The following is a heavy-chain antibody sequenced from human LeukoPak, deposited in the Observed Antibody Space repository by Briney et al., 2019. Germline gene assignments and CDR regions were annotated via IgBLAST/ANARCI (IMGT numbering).Heavy chain of an antibody. CDR1: GFTFDDYA. D-gene: IGHD3-3*01. Sequence: GRSLRLSCAASGFTFDDYAMHWVRQAPGKGLEWVSGISWNSGSIGYADSVKGRFTISRDNAKNSLYLQMNSLRAEDTAFYYCAKYDFWSGLDYWGQGTLVTVSS. V-gene: IGHV3-9*01. CDR3: AKYDFWSGLDY. CDR2: ISWNSGSI. J-gene: IGHJ4*02.